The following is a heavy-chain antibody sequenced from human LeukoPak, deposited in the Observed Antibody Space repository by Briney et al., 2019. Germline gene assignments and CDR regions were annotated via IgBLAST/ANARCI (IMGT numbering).Heavy chain of an antibody. D-gene: IGHD6-13*01. CDR2: ISGSGSAI. CDR3: ASLAAATSNYYGMDV. V-gene: IGHV3-11*01. CDR1: GFTFSAYY. J-gene: IGHJ6*02. Sequence: GGSLRLSCEASGFTFSAYYMTWVRQAPGKGLEWVSYISGSGSAIYYADSVKGRFTISRDNAKNSLYLQMISLRAEDTAVYYCASLAAATSNYYGMDVWGQGTTVTVSS.